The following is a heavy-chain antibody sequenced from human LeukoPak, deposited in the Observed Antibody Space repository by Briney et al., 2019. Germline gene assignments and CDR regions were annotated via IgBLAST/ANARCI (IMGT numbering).Heavy chain of an antibody. Sequence: SETLSLTCTVSGGSISSSSYYWGWIRQPPGKGLEWIGSIYYSGSTYYNPSLKSRVTISVDPHKNQFSLKLSSVTAADTAVYYCARVVVGIFGVVMPDCWGQGTLVTVSS. V-gene: IGHV4-39*07. CDR3: ARVVVGIFGVVMPDC. D-gene: IGHD3-3*01. CDR1: GGSISSSSYY. J-gene: IGHJ4*02. CDR2: IYYSGST.